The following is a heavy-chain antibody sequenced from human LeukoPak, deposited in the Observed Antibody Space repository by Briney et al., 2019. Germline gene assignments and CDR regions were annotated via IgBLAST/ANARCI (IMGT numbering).Heavy chain of an antibody. CDR2: ISWNSGSI. V-gene: IGHV3-9*01. Sequence: GGSLRLSCAASGFTFSSYSMNWVRQAPGKGLEWVSGISWNSGSIGYADSVKGRFTISRDSAKNSLYLQMNSLRAEDTALYYCAKDLKYYYDSSGLDYWGQGTLVTVSS. CDR1: GFTFSSYS. D-gene: IGHD3-22*01. CDR3: AKDLKYYYDSSGLDY. J-gene: IGHJ4*02.